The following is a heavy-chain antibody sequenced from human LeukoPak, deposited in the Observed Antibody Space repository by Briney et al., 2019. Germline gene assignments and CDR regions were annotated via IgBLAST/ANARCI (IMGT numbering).Heavy chain of an antibody. J-gene: IGHJ3*01. CDR1: GDSINSGNW. V-gene: IGHV4-4*02. CDR2: IAHTGST. Sequence: SETLSLTCAVSGDSINSGNWGSWVRQPPGKGLEWIGEIAHTGSTKYNASLKSRVSISIDFSKNQFSLRLNSVTAADTGVYYCARLLVYNRNPRAFDVWGQGTSVTVS. D-gene: IGHD1-14*01. CDR3: ARLLVYNRNPRAFDV.